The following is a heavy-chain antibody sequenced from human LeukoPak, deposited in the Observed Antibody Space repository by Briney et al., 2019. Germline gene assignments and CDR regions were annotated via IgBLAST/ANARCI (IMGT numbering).Heavy chain of an antibody. V-gene: IGHV3-23*01. Sequence: SGGSLRLSCAASGFNFNNFAMSWVRQAPGKGLEWLSAMTGPADTTYCAESVKGRFTISRDYSKSMVFLQMNSLRVEDTAIYYCAKGAEIDHWGQGTLVTVSS. CDR3: AKGAEIDH. J-gene: IGHJ4*02. CDR1: GFNFNNFA. CDR2: MTGPADTT.